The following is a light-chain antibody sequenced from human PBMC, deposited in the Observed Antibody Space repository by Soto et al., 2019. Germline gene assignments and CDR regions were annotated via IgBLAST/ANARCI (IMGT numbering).Light chain of an antibody. CDR3: QQSYSTLSLT. V-gene: IGKV1-39*01. Sequence: DIQMTQSPSSVSASVGDRVTITCRASQIISTYLNWYQQSPGKAPKLLIYGASNLQSGIPSRFSGSGSGTDFSLTISSLQPEDFATNYYQQSYSTLSLTFGGGTKVEVK. CDR2: GAS. J-gene: IGKJ4*01. CDR1: QIISTY.